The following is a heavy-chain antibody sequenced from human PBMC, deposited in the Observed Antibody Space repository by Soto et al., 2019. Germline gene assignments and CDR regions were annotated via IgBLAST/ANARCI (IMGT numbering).Heavy chain of an antibody. V-gene: IGHV3-7*01. Sequence: DVQLVESGGGLVQPGGSLRLSCAASGFRFSDFPMSWARQTSGRGLEWVATIDKNGSGKSYVDSVRGRFTISRDNAESSLSLQMTSLTAEDTALYYCVRDLGFWNTLWGQGTLVTVSS. CDR3: VRDLGFWNTL. CDR1: GFRFSDFP. D-gene: IGHD3-3*01. CDR2: IDKNGSGK. J-gene: IGHJ4*02.